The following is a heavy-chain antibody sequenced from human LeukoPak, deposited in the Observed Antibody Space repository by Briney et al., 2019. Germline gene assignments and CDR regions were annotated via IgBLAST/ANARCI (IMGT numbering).Heavy chain of an antibody. CDR1: GFTFSSYS. D-gene: IGHD3-10*01. CDR3: AEGSNYYGSGSYYNE. V-gene: IGHV3-23*01. J-gene: IGHJ4*02. CDR2: ITASGTAM. Sequence: GSLRLSCAASGFTFSSYSMNWVRQAPGKGLEWVSHITASGTAMFYADSVKGRFTISRDNSKNTLYLQMNSLRAEDTAVYYCAEGSNYYGSGSYYNEWGQGTLVTVSS.